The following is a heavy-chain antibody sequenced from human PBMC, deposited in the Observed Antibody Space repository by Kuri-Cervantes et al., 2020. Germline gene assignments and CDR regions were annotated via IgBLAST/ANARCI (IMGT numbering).Heavy chain of an antibody. D-gene: IGHD3-10*01. Sequence: ASVKVSCKASGYTFTSYAMNWVRQAPGQGLEWMGWINTNTGNPTYARGFTGRFVFSLDTSVSTTYLQISSLKAEETAVYYCARETARGHTETGGYWGQGTLVTVSS. CDR2: INTNTGNP. CDR3: ARETARGHTETGGY. J-gene: IGHJ4*02. V-gene: IGHV7-4-1*02. CDR1: GYTFTSYA.